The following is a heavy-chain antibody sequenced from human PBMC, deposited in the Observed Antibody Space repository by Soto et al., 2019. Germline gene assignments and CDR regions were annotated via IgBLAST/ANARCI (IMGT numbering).Heavy chain of an antibody. CDR3: ARDPPYISSWYGGWFDP. CDR1: GGTFSSYA. J-gene: IGHJ5*02. CDR2: ITPISGTA. Sequence: QVRLVQSGAEVKKPGSSVKVSCKASGGTFSSYAISWVRQAPGQGLEWIGGITPISGTANYAQRFQDRVTITADKSTSTAYMELSSLRSEDTAVYYCARDPPYISSWYGGWFDPWGQGTLVTVSS. V-gene: IGHV1-69*06. D-gene: IGHD6-13*01.